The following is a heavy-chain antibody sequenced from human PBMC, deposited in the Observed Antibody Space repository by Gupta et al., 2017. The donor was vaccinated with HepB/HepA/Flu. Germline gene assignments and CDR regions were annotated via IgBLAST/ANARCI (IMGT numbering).Heavy chain of an antibody. CDR2: ISGSGGST. CDR1: GFTFSSYA. D-gene: IGHD3-3*01. CDR3: AKVFYDFWSGYLYYFDY. V-gene: IGHV3-23*01. Sequence: EVQLLESGGGLVQPGGSLRLSCAASGFTFSSYAMSWVRPAPGKGLEWVSAISGSGGSTYYADSVKGRFTISRDNSKNTLYLQMNSLRAEDTAVYYCAKVFYDFWSGYLYYFDYWGQGTLVTVSS. J-gene: IGHJ4*02.